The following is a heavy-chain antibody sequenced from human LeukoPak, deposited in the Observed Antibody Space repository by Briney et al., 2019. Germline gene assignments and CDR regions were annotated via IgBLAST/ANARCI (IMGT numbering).Heavy chain of an antibody. V-gene: IGHV4-39*01. D-gene: IGHD1-26*01. CDR3: ARHIVGAMAFDY. J-gene: IGHJ4*02. CDR1: GGSISSSSYY. CDR2: IYYSGST. Sequence: SETLSLTCTVSGGSISSSSYYWGWIRRPPGKGLEWIGSIYYSGSTYYNLSLKSRVTISVDTSKNQFSLKLSSVTAADTAVYYCARHIVGAMAFDYWGQGTLVTVSS.